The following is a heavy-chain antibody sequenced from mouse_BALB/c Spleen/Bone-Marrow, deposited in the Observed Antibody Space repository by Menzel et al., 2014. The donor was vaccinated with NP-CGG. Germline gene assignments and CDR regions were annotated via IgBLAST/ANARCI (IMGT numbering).Heavy chain of an antibody. V-gene: IGHV2-9*02. CDR2: IWAGGST. D-gene: IGHD2-1*01. J-gene: IGHJ3*01. Sequence: VKLMESGPGLVAPSQSLSITCTVSGFSLTSYGVHWVRQPPGKGLEWLGVIWAGGSTNYNSALMSRLSISKDNSKSXVFLKMNSLQTDDTAMYYCARDNGNFFAYWGQGTLVTVSA. CDR1: GFSLTSYG. CDR3: ARDNGNFFAY.